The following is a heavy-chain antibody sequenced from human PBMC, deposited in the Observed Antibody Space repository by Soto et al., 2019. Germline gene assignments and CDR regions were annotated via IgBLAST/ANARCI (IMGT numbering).Heavy chain of an antibody. CDR1: GFTFSDYY. V-gene: IGHV3-11*01. CDR2: ISSSGSTI. J-gene: IGHJ3*02. CDR3: ARGGLELRQAAFDI. D-gene: IGHD1-7*01. Sequence: GGSLRLSCAASGFTFSDYYMSWIRQAPGKGLEWVSYISSSGSTIYYADSVKDRFTISRDNAKNSLYLQMNSLRAEDTAVYYCARGGLELRQAAFDIWGQGTMVTVSS.